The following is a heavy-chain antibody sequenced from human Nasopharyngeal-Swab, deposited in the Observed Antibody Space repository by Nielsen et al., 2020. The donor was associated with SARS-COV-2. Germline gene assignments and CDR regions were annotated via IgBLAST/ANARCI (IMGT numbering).Heavy chain of an antibody. D-gene: IGHD6-13*01. CDR1: GYTFTSYA. CDR3: ARGPSPYSSSWYDWFDP. CDR2: INTNTGNP. J-gene: IGHJ5*02. V-gene: IGHV7-4-1*02. Sequence: ASVKVSCKASGYTFTSYAMNWVRQAPGQGLEWMGWINTNTGNPTYAQGLTGRFVFSLDTSVSTAYLQISSLKAEDTAVYYCARGPSPYSSSWYDWFDPWGQGTLVTVSS.